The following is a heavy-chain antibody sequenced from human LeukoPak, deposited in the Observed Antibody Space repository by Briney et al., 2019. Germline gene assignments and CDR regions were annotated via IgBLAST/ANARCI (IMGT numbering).Heavy chain of an antibody. CDR1: GYTFTGYY. V-gene: IGHV1-2*02. Sequence: RASVKVSCKASGYTFTGYYMHWVRQAPGQGLEWMGWINPNSGGTNYAQKFQGRVTMTRDTSISTAYMELSRLRSDDTAVYYCARGDYDFWSGYRAFDIWGQGTMVTVSS. CDR3: ARGDYDFWSGYRAFDI. D-gene: IGHD3-3*01. J-gene: IGHJ3*02. CDR2: INPNSGGT.